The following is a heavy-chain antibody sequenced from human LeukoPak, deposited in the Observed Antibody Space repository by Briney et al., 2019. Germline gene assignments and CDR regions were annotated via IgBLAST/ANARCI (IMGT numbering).Heavy chain of an antibody. CDR1: GFTFSSYA. V-gene: IGHV3-30*04. CDR3: AREYYGSGSYTRSLDY. J-gene: IGHJ4*02. CDR2: ISYDGSNK. D-gene: IGHD3-10*01. Sequence: GRSLRLSCAASGFTFSSYAMHWVRQAPGKGLEWAAVISYDGSNKYYADSVKGRFTISRDNSKNTLYLQMNSLRAEDTAVYYCAREYYGSGSYTRSLDYWGQGTLVTVSS.